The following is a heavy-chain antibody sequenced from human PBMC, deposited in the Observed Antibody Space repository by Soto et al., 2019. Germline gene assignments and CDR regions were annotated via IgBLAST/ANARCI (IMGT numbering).Heavy chain of an antibody. Sequence: PGGSLRLSCAASGFTFSSYAMSWVRQAPGKGLEWVSIITSDGRTYYADSVKGRFTISRDNSKNTVYLQMNSLRAEDTAVYYCAKDYSTVTTANLSVVLFDYWGQGAMVTVSS. D-gene: IGHD4-17*01. CDR3: AKDYSTVTTANLSVVLFDY. V-gene: IGHV3-23*01. CDR2: ITSDGRT. J-gene: IGHJ4*02. CDR1: GFTFSSYA.